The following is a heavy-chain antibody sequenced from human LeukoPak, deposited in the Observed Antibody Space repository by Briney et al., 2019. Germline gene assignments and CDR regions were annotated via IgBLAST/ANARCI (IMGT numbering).Heavy chain of an antibody. CDR2: MNPNSGNT. V-gene: IGHV1-8*01. CDR3: ARGLGAYTAMVTGDP. J-gene: IGHJ5*02. Sequence: ASVKVSCKGSGYTFTSYDINWVRQATGQGLEWMGWMNPNSGNTGYAQKLQGRVTMTTDTSTSTAYMELRSLRSDDTAVYYCARGLGAYTAMVTGDPWGQGTLVTVSS. D-gene: IGHD5-18*01. CDR1: GYTFTSYD.